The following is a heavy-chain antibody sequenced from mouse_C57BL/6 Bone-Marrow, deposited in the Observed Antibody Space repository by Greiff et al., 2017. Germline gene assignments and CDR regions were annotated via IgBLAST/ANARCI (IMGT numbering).Heavy chain of an antibody. CDR3: ARPLYYYGSSGFAY. J-gene: IGHJ3*01. CDR1: GYTFTSYW. D-gene: IGHD1-1*01. CDR2: IHPNSGST. Sequence: QVQLQQPGAELVKPGASVKLSCKASGYTFTSYWMHWVKQRPGQGLEWIGMIHPNSGSTNYNEKFKSKATLTVDKSASTDYMQLSSLTSEDSAVYYCARPLYYYGSSGFAYWGQGTLVTVSA. V-gene: IGHV1-64*01.